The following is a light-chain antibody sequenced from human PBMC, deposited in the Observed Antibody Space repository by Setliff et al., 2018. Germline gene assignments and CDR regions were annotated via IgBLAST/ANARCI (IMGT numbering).Light chain of an antibody. J-gene: IGLJ2*01. CDR3: AVWDDSLSGPGV. CDR2: RSS. CDR1: RSNVGPNT. Sequence: QSVLTQPPSASGTPGQRVTISCSGSRSNVGPNTVDWYQQLPGTAPKLLIYRSSLRPSGVPDRFSASKAGTSASLAISGLRSEDEADYYCAVWDDSLSGPGVFGGGTQLTVL. V-gene: IGLV1-47*01.